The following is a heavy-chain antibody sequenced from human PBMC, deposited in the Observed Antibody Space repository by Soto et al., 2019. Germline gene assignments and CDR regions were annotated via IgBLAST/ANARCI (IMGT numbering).Heavy chain of an antibody. CDR3: ARGAIFGVVIANWFDP. CDR1: GGSISSGGYY. J-gene: IGHJ5*02. V-gene: IGHV4-31*03. CDR2: IYYSGST. Sequence: SETLSLTCTVSGGSISSGGYYWSWIRQRPGKGLEWIGYIYYSGSTYYNPSLKSRVTISVDTSKNQFSLKLSSVTAADTAVYYCARGAIFGVVIANWFDPWGQGTLVTVSS. D-gene: IGHD3-3*01.